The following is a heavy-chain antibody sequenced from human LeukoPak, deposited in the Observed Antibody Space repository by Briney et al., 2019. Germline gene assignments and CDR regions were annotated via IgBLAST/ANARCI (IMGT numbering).Heavy chain of an antibody. CDR1: GFTFSSYW. J-gene: IGHJ4*02. CDR3: ASPVRNYYDSSGYYL. V-gene: IGHV3-74*01. Sequence: GGPLRLSCAASGFTFSSYWMHWVRQAPGKGLVWVSRINSDGSSTSYADSVKGRFTISRDNAKNTLYLQMNSLRAEDAAVYYCASPVRNYYDSSGYYLWGQGTLVTVSS. CDR2: INSDGSST. D-gene: IGHD3-22*01.